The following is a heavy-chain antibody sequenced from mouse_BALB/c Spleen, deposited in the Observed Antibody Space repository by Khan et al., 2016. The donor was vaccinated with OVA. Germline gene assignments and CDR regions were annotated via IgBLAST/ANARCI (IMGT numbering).Heavy chain of an antibody. CDR1: GFTFSSFG. Sequence: EVELVESGGGLVQPGVSRKLSCAASGFTFSSFGMHWVRQAPEKGLEWVAYISSGSSSIYYADTVQGRFTISRDNPKNTLFLQMTSLRSEYTAIYYCARDGSTYRYVDKWGQGTTLTVSS. J-gene: IGHJ2*01. V-gene: IGHV5-17*02. CDR3: ARDGSTYRYVDK. D-gene: IGHD1-1*01. CDR2: ISSGSSSI.